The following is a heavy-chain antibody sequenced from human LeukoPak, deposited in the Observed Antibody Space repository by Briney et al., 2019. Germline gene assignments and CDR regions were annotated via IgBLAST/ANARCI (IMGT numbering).Heavy chain of an antibody. J-gene: IGHJ4*02. CDR3: ARQCGGDCFGY. Sequence: GGSLRLSCAASGFTFSSYEMNWVRQAPGKGLEWVSYISSSGSTIYHADSVKGRFTISRDNAKNSLYLQMNSLRAEDTAVYYCARQCGGDCFGYWGQGTLVTVSS. D-gene: IGHD2-21*01. CDR1: GFTFSSYE. V-gene: IGHV3-48*03. CDR2: ISSSGSTI.